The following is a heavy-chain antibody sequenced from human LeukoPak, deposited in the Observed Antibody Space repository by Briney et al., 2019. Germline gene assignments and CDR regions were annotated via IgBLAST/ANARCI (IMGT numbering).Heavy chain of an antibody. J-gene: IGHJ4*02. V-gene: IGHV4-34*01. D-gene: IGHD6-19*01. CDR1: GGSFSGYY. CDR2: INHSGST. Sequence: SETLSFTCAVYGGSFSGYYWSWIRQPPGKGLEWIGEINHSGSTNYNPSLKSRVTISVDTSKNQFSLKLSSVTAADTAVYYCARGAVAGTVWFDYWGQGTLVTVSS. CDR3: ARGAVAGTVWFDY.